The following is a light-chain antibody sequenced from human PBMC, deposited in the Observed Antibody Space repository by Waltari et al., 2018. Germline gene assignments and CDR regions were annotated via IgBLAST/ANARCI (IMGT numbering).Light chain of an antibody. Sequence: DIQMTQSPSPLSASVGDRVTITCRASQTIRNHLNWYQMIPGKAPKLLIYATSTLESGVPSTFSGSGSGTEFTLTISSLQPDDFATYYCQQSYSTPLTFGGGTRVDIK. CDR1: QTIRNH. V-gene: IGKV1-39*01. CDR2: ATS. CDR3: QQSYSTPLT. J-gene: IGKJ4*01.